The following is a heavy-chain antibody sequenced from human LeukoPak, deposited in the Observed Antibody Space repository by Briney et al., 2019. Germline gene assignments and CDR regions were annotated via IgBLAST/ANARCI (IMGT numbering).Heavy chain of an antibody. CDR3: ARDWFHAIDY. V-gene: IGHV3-48*04. CDR2: ISSSGSTI. CDR1: GFTFSSYS. Sequence: GGSLRLSCAASGFTFSSYSMNWVRQAPGKGLEWVSYISSSGSTIYYGDSVKGRFTISRDNAKNSLYLQMNSLRAEDTAVYYCARDWFHAIDYWGQGTLVTVSS. D-gene: IGHD2/OR15-2a*01. J-gene: IGHJ4*02.